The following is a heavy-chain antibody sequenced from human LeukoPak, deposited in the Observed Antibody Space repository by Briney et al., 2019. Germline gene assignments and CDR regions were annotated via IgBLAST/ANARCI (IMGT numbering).Heavy chain of an antibody. CDR3: ARVSNTVTTIGRSDY. CDR2: IYYSGST. CDR1: GGSISSSSYY. J-gene: IGHJ4*02. D-gene: IGHD4-17*01. Sequence: RASETLSLTCTVSGGSISSSSYYWGWIRQPPGKGLEWIGSIYYSGSTYYNPSLKSRVTISVDTSKNQFSLKLSSVTAADTAVYYCARVSNTVTTIGRSDYWGQGTLVTVSS. V-gene: IGHV4-39*07.